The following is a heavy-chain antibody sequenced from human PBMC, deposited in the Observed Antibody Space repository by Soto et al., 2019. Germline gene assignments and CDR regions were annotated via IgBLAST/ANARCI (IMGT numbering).Heavy chain of an antibody. CDR3: VRVRGDGLYHPDY. CDR2: TRDRSRSYTM. J-gene: IGHJ4*02. V-gene: IGHV3-72*01. D-gene: IGHD6-19*01. CDR1: GFIFNDHY. Sequence: EVQLVESGGGLVQPGGSLRLSCAASGFIFNDHYIDWVRQAPGKGLEWVGRTRDRSRSYTMEYAASVKGRFTISRDASKDSLYLQMNSLKTEDTAVYYCVRVRGDGLYHPDYWGQGDLVTVSS.